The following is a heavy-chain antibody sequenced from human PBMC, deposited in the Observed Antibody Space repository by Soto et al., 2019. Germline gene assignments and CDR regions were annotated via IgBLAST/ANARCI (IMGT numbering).Heavy chain of an antibody. CDR3: GKVLVGATGHTDSDS. CDR2: IDYNGVT. CDR1: GGSIYRSGYY. Sequence: SETLSLTCTVSGGSIYRSGYYWGWIRQPPGRGLEWIGNIDYNGVTYSNPSLKSRVTISRGTSKNQFSLKLTSVTAADTALYYCGKVLVGATGHTDSDSWGPGTLVTVSS. V-gene: IGHV4-39*01. J-gene: IGHJ4*02. D-gene: IGHD2-15*01.